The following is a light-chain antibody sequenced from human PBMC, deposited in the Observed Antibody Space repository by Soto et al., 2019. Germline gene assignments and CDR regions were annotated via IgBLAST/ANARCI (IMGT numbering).Light chain of an antibody. CDR2: GAS. Sequence: EIAMTQSPDTLSMSPGERATLSCRASQSVTSQLAWYQQKPGQPPRLLIYGASTRATGIPARFSGSGSGTEFTLTISSLQSEDFAVYYCQQYNNWRLTFGQGTRLEIK. J-gene: IGKJ5*01. CDR3: QQYNNWRLT. CDR1: QSVTSQ. V-gene: IGKV3-15*01.